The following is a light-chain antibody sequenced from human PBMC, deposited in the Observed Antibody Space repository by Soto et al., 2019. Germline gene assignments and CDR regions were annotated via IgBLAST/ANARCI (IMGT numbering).Light chain of an antibody. CDR1: QNVNRY. CDR2: DAS. J-gene: IGKJ5*01. Sequence: EIVLTQSPATLSLSPGERATLSCRTSQNVNRYLAWYQQKPGQAPRLLIFDASNRATGIPARFSGSGSGTDFTLTVSSLEPDDFAVYYCQQRGDWPITFGQGTRLEIK. CDR3: QQRGDWPIT. V-gene: IGKV3-11*01.